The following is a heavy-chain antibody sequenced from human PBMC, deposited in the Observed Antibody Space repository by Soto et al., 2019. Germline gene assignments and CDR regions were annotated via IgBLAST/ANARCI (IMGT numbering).Heavy chain of an antibody. CDR2: IYYSGST. V-gene: IGHV4-59*01. CDR1: GGSISSYY. Sequence: SETLSLTCTVSGGSISSYYWSWIRQPPGKGLEWIGYIYYSGSTNYNPSLKSRVTISVDTSKNQFSLKLSSVTAADTAVYYCARAMAARPIHYGMDVWGQGTTVTVSS. D-gene: IGHD6-6*01. CDR3: ARAMAARPIHYGMDV. J-gene: IGHJ6*02.